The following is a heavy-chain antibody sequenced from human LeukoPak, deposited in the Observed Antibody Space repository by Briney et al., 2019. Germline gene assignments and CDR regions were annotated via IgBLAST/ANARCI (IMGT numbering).Heavy chain of an antibody. V-gene: IGHV3-49*03. D-gene: IGHD3-10*01. J-gene: IGHJ6*03. CDR3: AKAYYGSGSYYYYYYYMDV. CDR1: GFTFGDYA. Sequence: GGSLRLSCIASGFTFGDYAMSWFRQAPGKGLEWVGFIRSKAFGGTPEYAASVKGRFTISRDDSKSIAYLQMNSLKTEDTAVYYCAKAYYGSGSYYYYYYYMDVWGKGTTVTVSS. CDR2: IRSKAFGGTP.